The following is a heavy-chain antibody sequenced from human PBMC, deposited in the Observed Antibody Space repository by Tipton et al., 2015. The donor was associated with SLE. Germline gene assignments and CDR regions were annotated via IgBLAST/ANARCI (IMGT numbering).Heavy chain of an antibody. CDR2: IYYSGST. CDR1: GGSISSYY. CDR3: ARVSSSWYLYYYYMDV. V-gene: IGHV4-59*01. Sequence: TLSLTCTVSGGSISSYYWSWIRQPPGKGLEWIGYIYYSGSTNYNPTLKSRVTISVDTSKNQFSLKLSSVTAADTAVYYCARVSSSWYLYYYYMDVWGKGTTVTVSS. D-gene: IGHD6-13*01. J-gene: IGHJ6*03.